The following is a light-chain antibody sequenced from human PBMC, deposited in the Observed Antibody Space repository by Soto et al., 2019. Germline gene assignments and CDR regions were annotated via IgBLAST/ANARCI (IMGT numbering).Light chain of an antibody. CDR1: QDISNY. Sequence: DIQMSLSPSSVSASVGDRVTITCQASQDISNYLNWYQQKPGKAPKLLIFAASSLQSGVPSRFSGSRSGPDFTLTISSLQPEDFATYYCQQSYSSPPTFGQGGNV. V-gene: IGKV1-39*01. J-gene: IGKJ1*01. CDR3: QQSYSSPPT. CDR2: AAS.